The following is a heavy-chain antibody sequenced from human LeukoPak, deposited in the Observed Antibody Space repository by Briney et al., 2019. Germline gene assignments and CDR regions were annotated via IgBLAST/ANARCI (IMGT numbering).Heavy chain of an antibody. CDR1: GYSISSGYY. J-gene: IGHJ5*02. Sequence: PSETLSLTCTVSGYSISSGYYWGWIRQPPGKGLEWIGSIYHSGSTYYNPSLKSRVTISVDTSKNQFSLKLSSVTAADTAVYYCASSLRGWFDPWGQGTLVTVSS. CDR3: ASSLRGWFDP. CDR2: IYHSGST. V-gene: IGHV4-38-2*02.